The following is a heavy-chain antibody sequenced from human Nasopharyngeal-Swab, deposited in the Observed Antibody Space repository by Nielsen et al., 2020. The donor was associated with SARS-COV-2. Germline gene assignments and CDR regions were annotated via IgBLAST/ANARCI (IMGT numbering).Heavy chain of an antibody. V-gene: IGHV4-34*01. CDR1: GGSFSGYY. CDR2: ITHSVST. CDR3: ARVRYFDSSGYDY. Sequence: SETLSLTCAVYGGSFSGYYWTWIRQPPGKGLEWIGEITHSVSTNYNPSLKSRVTISVDTSKNQFSLKLSSVTAADTAVYYCARVRYFDSSGYDYWGQGTLVTVSS. J-gene: IGHJ4*02. D-gene: IGHD3-22*01.